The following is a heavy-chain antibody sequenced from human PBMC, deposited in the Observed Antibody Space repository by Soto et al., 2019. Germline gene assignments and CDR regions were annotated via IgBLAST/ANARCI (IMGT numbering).Heavy chain of an antibody. CDR2: IWYDGSNK. Sequence: GGSLRLSCAASGFTFSSYGMPWVRQAPGKGLEWVAVIWYDGSNKYYADSVKGRFTISRDNSKNTLYLQMNSLRAEDTAVYYCARGGTRGWHDYYYYYYYMDVWGKGTTVTVSS. CDR3: ARGGTRGWHDYYYYYYYMDV. CDR1: GFTFSSYG. J-gene: IGHJ6*03. D-gene: IGHD3-16*01. V-gene: IGHV3-33*01.